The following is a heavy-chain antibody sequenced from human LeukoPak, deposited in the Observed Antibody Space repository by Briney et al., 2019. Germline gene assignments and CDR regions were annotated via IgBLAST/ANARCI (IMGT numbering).Heavy chain of an antibody. J-gene: IGHJ4*02. CDR2: ISDSGGST. V-gene: IGHV3-64*04. D-gene: IGHD6-13*01. CDR1: GXPFSSYA. Sequence: QPGGSLRLSWSASGXPFSSYAMHWVRQAPGKGLESVSAISDSGGSTYYADSVKGRFTISRDNSKNTVYLQMNSLRAEDTAIYYCAKEGGLPYASPGEAQQQLVEDSRYGFDYWGQGTLVTVSS. CDR3: AKEGGLPYASPGEAQQQLVEDSRYGFDY.